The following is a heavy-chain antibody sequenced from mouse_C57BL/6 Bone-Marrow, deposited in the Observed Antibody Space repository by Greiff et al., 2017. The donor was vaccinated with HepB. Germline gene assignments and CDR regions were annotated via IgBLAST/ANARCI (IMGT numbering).Heavy chain of an antibody. Sequence: EVQLQQSGPELVKPGASVKIPCKASGYTFTDYNMDWVKQSHGKSLEWIGDINPNNGGTIYNQKFKGKATLTVDKSSSTAYMELRSLTSEDTAVYYCARKSHFLPRYFDYWGQGTTLTVSS. V-gene: IGHV1-18*01. CDR2: INPNNGGT. J-gene: IGHJ2*01. D-gene: IGHD2-10*01. CDR3: ARKSHFLPRYFDY. CDR1: GYTFTDYN.